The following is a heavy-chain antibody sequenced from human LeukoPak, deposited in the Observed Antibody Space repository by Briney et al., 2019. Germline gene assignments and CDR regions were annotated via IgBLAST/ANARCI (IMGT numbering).Heavy chain of an antibody. CDR1: GCSISSYY. V-gene: IGHV4-4*07. CDR3: AGVKIFDFWSGYSHNWFDP. D-gene: IGHD3-3*01. Sequence: SETLSLTCTVSGCSISSYYWSWIRQPAGKGLEWIGRIYTSGSTNYNPSLKSRVTMSVDTSNNHFSLKLINVTAADTTVYYCAGVKIFDFWSGYSHNWFDPWGQASLVTVSS. CDR2: IYTSGST. J-gene: IGHJ5*02.